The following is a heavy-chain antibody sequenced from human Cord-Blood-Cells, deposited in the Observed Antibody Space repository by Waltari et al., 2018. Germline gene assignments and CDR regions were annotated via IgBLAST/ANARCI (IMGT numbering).Heavy chain of an antibody. CDR2: INPNRGGT. J-gene: IGHJ2*01. D-gene: IGHD7-27*01. Sequence: QVQLVQSGAEVKKPGASVKVSCKASGYTFTGYYMHWVRQAPGQGLEWMGWINPNRGGTTYAQKFQGWVTMTRDTSISTAYMELSRLRSDDTAVYYCARDMPTGGGYFDLWGRGTLVTVSS. V-gene: IGHV1-2*04. CDR3: ARDMPTGGGYFDL. CDR1: GYTFTGYY.